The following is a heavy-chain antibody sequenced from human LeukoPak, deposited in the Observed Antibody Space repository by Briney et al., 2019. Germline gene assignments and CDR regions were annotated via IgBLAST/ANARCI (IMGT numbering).Heavy chain of an antibody. V-gene: IGHV3-23*01. D-gene: IGHD3-10*01. CDR1: GFTFNRYA. J-gene: IGHJ4*02. Sequence: PGGSLRLSCAASGFTFNRYALSWVRQAPGKGLEWVSTIGGGGENTYYAESVKGRFTISRDSSENTLYLEMNSLRVEDTAVYYCARVGYYSSGPFSYFDYWGQGTLVTVSS. CDR2: IGGGGENT. CDR3: ARVGYYSSGPFSYFDY.